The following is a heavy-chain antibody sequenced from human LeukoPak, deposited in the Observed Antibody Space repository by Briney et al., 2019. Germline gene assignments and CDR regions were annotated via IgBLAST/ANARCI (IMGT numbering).Heavy chain of an antibody. CDR3: ARDLSYFDY. CDR1: RFSFSSYG. J-gene: IGHJ4*02. CDR2: LQYDRTNV. D-gene: IGHD2/OR15-2a*01. V-gene: IGHV3-30*02. Sequence: GGSLRLSCAASRFSFSSYGMHWVRQAPGKGLEWVAYLQYDRTNVQYAESVRGRFTVSRGYSKNTLYLQMKSLRVEDTAFYYCARDLSYFDYWGQGTLVTVSS.